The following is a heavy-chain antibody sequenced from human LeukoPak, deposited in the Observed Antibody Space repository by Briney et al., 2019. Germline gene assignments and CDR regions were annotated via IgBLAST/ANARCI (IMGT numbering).Heavy chain of an antibody. V-gene: IGHV1-2*06. CDR2: INPNSGGT. CDR3: ARQHCSGGSCYGKFDY. J-gene: IGHJ4*02. Sequence: ASVKVSCRASGYTFTGYYMHWVRQAPGQGLEWMGRINPNSGGTNYAQKFQGRVTMTRDTSISTAYMELSRLRSDDTAVNYCARQHCSGGSCYGKFDYWGQGTLVTVSS. D-gene: IGHD2-15*01. CDR1: GYTFTGYY.